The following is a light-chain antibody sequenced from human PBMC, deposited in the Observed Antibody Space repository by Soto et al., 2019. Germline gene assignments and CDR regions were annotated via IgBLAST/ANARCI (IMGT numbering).Light chain of an antibody. CDR2: EGS. J-gene: IGLJ1*01. V-gene: IGLV2-23*01. CDR1: SSDVGSYNL. CDR3: CSYETSSTYV. Sequence: QSALTQPASVSGSPGQSITISCIGTSSDVGSYNLVSWYQHHPGKTPKLMIYEGSRRPSGVSNRFSASKSGNTASLTISGLQAEDEAEYYCCSYETSSTYVFGSGTKVTVL.